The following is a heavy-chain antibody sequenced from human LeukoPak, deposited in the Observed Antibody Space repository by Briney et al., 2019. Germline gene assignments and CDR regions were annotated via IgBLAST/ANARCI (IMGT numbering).Heavy chain of an antibody. CDR3: AREHWYRSAPNYDY. J-gene: IGHJ4*02. Sequence: SETLSLTCTVSGGSISSGGYYWSWIRQHPGKGLEWIGYIYYSGSTYYNPSLKSRVTISVDTSKNQFSLKLSSVTAADTAFYYCAREHWYRSAPNYDYWGQGTVVTVTA. CDR1: GGSISSGGYY. CDR2: IYYSGST. D-gene: IGHD6-25*01. V-gene: IGHV4-31*03.